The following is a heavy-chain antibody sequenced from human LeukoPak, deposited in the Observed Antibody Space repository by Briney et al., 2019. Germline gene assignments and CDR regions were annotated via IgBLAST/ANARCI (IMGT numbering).Heavy chain of an antibody. V-gene: IGHV3-23*01. CDR3: AKDFHASSGYYLDY. CDR1: GFTFSGYA. D-gene: IGHD3-22*01. Sequence: GGSLRLSCAASGFTFSGYAMNWVRQAPGKGLEWVSGITSSGGNTYYADSVKGRFTISRDNSKNTLYLQMNSLRAEDTAIYYCAKDFHASSGYYLDYWGRGTLVTVSS. J-gene: IGHJ4*02. CDR2: ITSSGGNT.